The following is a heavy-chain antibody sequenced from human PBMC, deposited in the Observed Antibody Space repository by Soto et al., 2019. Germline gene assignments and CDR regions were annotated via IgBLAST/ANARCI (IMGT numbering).Heavy chain of an antibody. D-gene: IGHD4-17*01. V-gene: IGHV1-18*01. CDR2: ISAYNGNT. Sequence: ASVKVSCKASGYTFTSYGISWVRQAPGQGLEWMGWISAYNGNTNYAQKLQGRVTMTTDTSTSTAYMELRSLRSDDTAVYYCARQMTTVTTTWFDPWGQGTLVTVSS. J-gene: IGHJ5*02. CDR3: ARQMTTVTTTWFDP. CDR1: GYTFTSYG.